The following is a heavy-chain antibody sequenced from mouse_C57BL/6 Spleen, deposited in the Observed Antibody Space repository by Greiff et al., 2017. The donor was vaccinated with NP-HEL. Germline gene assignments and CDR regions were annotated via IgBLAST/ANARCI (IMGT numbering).Heavy chain of an antibody. CDR2: IDPETGGT. J-gene: IGHJ3*01. CDR1: GYTFTDYE. V-gene: IGHV1-15*01. D-gene: IGHD2-5*01. CDR3: TRTYSNYVWFAY. Sequence: VKLMESGAELVRPGASVTLSCKASGYTFTDYEMHWVKQTPVHGLEWIGAIDPETGGTAYNQKFKGKAILTADKSSSTAYMELRSLTSEDSAVYYCTRTYSNYVWFAYWGQGTLVTVSA.